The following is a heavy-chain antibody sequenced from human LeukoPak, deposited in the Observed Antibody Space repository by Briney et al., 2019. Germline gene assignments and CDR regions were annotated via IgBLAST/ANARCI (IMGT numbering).Heavy chain of an antibody. CDR3: ARGSPYRPGGRFDP. D-gene: IGHD4-23*01. J-gene: IGHJ5*02. Sequence: GASVKVCCKASGYTFTSYGISWVRQAPGQGLEWMGWISAYNGNTHYAQKLQGRVTMTTDTSTSTAYMELRSLRSDDTAVYYCARGSPYRPGGRFDPWGQGTLVTVSS. CDR2: ISAYNGNT. CDR1: GYTFTSYG. V-gene: IGHV1-18*01.